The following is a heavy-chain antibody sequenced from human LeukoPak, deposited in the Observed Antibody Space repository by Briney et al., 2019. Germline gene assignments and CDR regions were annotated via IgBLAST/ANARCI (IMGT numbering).Heavy chain of an antibody. Sequence: GGSLRLSCAASGFTFSSSWMHWVRQAPGKGLFWVSRISNDGRSTTYAESVKGRFTISRDNAKNTLYLQMNSLRVEDTAVYYCAKDPSSGNSIWGQGALVTVSS. CDR3: AKDPSSGNSI. D-gene: IGHD4-23*01. CDR2: ISNDGRST. CDR1: GFTFSSSW. J-gene: IGHJ4*02. V-gene: IGHV3-74*03.